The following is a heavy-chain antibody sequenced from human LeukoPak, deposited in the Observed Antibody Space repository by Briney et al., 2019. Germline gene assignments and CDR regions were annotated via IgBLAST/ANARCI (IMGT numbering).Heavy chain of an antibody. D-gene: IGHD5-12*01. J-gene: IGHJ4*02. CDR2: ISAYNGNT. Sequence: GASVKVSCKASGGTFSSYAISWVRQAPGQGLEWMGWISAYNGNTNYAQKLQGRVTMTTDTSTSTAYMELRSLRSDDTAVYYCARDSEYSGYDWLYYFDYWGQGTLVTVSS. CDR1: GGTFSSYA. V-gene: IGHV1-18*01. CDR3: ARDSEYSGYDWLYYFDY.